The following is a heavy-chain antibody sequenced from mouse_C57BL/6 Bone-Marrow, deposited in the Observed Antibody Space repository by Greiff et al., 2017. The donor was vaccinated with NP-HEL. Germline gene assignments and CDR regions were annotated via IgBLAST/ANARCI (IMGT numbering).Heavy chain of an antibody. V-gene: IGHV5-4*03. CDR2: ISDGGSYT. J-gene: IGHJ4*01. Sequence: EVKLQESGGGLVKPGGSLKLSCAASGFTFSSYAMSWVRQTPEKRLEWLATISDGGSYTYYPDNVKGRFTISRDNAKNNLYLQMSHLKSEDTAMYYCARGQLGRDYYAMDYWGQGTSVTVSS. CDR3: ARGQLGRDYYAMDY. D-gene: IGHD4-1*02. CDR1: GFTFSSYA.